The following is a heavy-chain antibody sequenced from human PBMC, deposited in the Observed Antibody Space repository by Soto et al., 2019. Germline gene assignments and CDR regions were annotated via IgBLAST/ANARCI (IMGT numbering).Heavy chain of an antibody. J-gene: IGHJ6*02. CDR1: GYTFTSYY. D-gene: IGHD4-4*01. Sequence: ASGKVSCKASGYTFTSYYMHWVRQAPGQGLEWMGGIIPIFGTANYAQKFQGRVTITADESTSTAYMELSSLRSEDTAVYYCARQVRHSSNYDYYYYYGMDVWGQGTTVTGSS. CDR3: ARQVRHSSNYDYYYYYGMDV. CDR2: IIPIFGTA. V-gene: IGHV1-69*01.